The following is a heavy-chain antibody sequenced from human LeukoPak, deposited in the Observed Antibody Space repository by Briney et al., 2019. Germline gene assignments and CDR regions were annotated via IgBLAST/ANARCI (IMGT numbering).Heavy chain of an antibody. D-gene: IGHD5-24*01. Sequence: PSETLSLTCAVYGGSFSGYYWTWIRQPPGKGLEWIGEIHYSGRINYNPSLKSRVTISADTSSNHFSLKMNSVTAADTAVYYCSRGTDAYKCGNSWGQGTLVTVSS. CDR3: SRGTDAYKCGNS. V-gene: IGHV4-34*01. J-gene: IGHJ4*02. CDR1: GGSFSGYY. CDR2: IHYSGRI.